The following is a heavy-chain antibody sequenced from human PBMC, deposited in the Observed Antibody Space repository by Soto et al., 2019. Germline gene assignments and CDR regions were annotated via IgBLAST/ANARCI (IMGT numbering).Heavy chain of an antibody. J-gene: IGHJ4*02. CDR2: IIPILGIA. CDR1: GGTFSSYT. Sequence: QVQLVQSGAEVKKPGSSVKVSCKASGGTFSSYTISWVRQAPGQGLEWMGRIIPILGIANYAQKFQGRVRIXAXTSTSTAYMELSSLRSEYTAVYYCARDSGSYGTVDCGGQGTLVTVSS. D-gene: IGHD1-26*01. V-gene: IGHV1-69*08. CDR3: ARDSGSYGTVDC.